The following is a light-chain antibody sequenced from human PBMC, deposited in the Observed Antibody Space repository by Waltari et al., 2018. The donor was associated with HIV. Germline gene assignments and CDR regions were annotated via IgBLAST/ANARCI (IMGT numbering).Light chain of an antibody. J-gene: IGKJ2*01. CDR1: QSVSSY. CDR2: DAS. CDR3: QQRSTWPYT. Sequence: EIVLTQSPATLSLSPGERATLSCRASQSVSSYLAWYQQKPGQAPRLLIYDASNRATGIPARFSGSGSGTDFTLTISNLEPENCAVYYCQQRSTWPYTFGQGTKLEIK. V-gene: IGKV3-11*01.